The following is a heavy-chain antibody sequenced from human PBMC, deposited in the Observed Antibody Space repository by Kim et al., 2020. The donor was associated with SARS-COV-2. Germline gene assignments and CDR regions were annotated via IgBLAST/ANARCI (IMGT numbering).Heavy chain of an antibody. D-gene: IGHD6-13*01. CDR1: GFTFSSYA. Sequence: GGSLRLSCAASGFTFSSYAMHWVRQAPGKGLEWVAVISYDGSNKYYADSVKGRFTISRDNSKNTLYLQMNSLRAEDTAVYYCARDRGSSWPPGDYWGQGTLVTVSS. V-gene: IGHV3-30*04. J-gene: IGHJ4*02. CDR3: ARDRGSSWPPGDY. CDR2: ISYDGSNK.